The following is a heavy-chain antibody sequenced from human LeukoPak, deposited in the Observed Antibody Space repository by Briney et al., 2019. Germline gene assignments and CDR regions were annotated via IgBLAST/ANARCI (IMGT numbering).Heavy chain of an antibody. V-gene: IGHV3-7*01. CDR3: AGGGGYLIDY. CDR2: IKSDGTEE. D-gene: IGHD3-22*01. Sequence: GGSLRLSCTASGFTFSSYWMNWVRQVPRKKLEWVAIIKSDGTEEHYLDSVKGRFTISRDNANNLLFLQMNNLRAEDTAVYYCAGGGGYLIDYWGQGTLVTVSS. J-gene: IGHJ4*02. CDR1: GFTFSSYW.